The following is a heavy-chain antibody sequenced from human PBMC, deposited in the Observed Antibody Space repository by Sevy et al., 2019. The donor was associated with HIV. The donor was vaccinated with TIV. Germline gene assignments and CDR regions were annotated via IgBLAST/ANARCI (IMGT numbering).Heavy chain of an antibody. Sequence: GGSLRLSCAASGFTFDDYGMSWVRQAPGKGLEWVSGINWNAGSTGYADSVKGRFTISRDNAKNSLYLQMNSLRAEDTALYHCVPGASTSFGVVEFQHWGQGTLVTVSS. J-gene: IGHJ1*01. V-gene: IGHV3-20*01. CDR2: INWNAGST. D-gene: IGHD3-3*01. CDR1: GFTFDDYG. CDR3: VPGASTSFGVVEFQH.